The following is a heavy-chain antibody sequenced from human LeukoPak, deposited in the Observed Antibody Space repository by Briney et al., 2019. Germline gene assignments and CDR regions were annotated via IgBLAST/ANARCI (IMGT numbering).Heavy chain of an antibody. CDR3: ARDVVPAAGLDY. Sequence: GGSLRLSCAASGFTFSSYAMSWVRQAPGKGLEWVSGINWNGGSTGYADSVKGRFTISRDNAKNSLYLQMNSLRAEDTVLYYCARDVVPAAGLDYWGQGTLVTVSS. CDR1: GFTFSSYA. D-gene: IGHD2-2*01. CDR2: INWNGGST. J-gene: IGHJ4*02. V-gene: IGHV3-20*04.